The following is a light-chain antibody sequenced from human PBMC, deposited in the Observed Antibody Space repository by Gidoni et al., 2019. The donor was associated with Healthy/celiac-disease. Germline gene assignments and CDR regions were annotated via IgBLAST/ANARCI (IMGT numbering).Light chain of an antibody. CDR1: QSISSW. CDR2: KAS. CDR3: QQYKSYPRT. J-gene: IGKJ1*01. Sequence: DIQMTQSPSTLSASVGDRVTITCRASQSISSWLAWYQQKPGKATKLLIYKASSLESGVPSRFSGSGSGTEFTLTISSLQPDDFATYYCQQYKSYPRTFGQXTKVEIK. V-gene: IGKV1-5*03.